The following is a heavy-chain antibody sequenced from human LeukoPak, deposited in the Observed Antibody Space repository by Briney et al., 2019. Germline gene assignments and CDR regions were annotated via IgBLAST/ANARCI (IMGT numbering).Heavy chain of an antibody. CDR1: GYSISSGYY. Sequence: SETLSLTCTVSGYSISSGYYWGWIRQPPGKGLEWIGSIYYSGSTYYTPSLKNRVTISVDTSKNQFSLKLSSVTAADTAVYYCARSPPPEIWFGEFAPYFDCWGQGTLVAVSS. V-gene: IGHV4-38-2*02. J-gene: IGHJ4*02. D-gene: IGHD3-10*01. CDR2: IYYSGST. CDR3: ARSPPPEIWFGEFAPYFDC.